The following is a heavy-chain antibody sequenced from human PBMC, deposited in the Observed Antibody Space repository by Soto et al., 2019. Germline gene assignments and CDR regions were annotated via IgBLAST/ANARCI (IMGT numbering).Heavy chain of an antibody. CDR1: GFTLSDYY. CDR2: ISSTGTTI. V-gene: IGHV3-11*01. Sequence: QEHLVESGGGLVKPGGSLRLSCAASGFTLSDYYMSWIRQAPGEGLEWVSYISSTGTTIYYADSVKGRFSISRDNAKNSRYLEMNSLRADDTAVYYCARRPAFDLWGQGTLVTVSS. D-gene: IGHD6-6*01. J-gene: IGHJ3*01. CDR3: ARRPAFDL.